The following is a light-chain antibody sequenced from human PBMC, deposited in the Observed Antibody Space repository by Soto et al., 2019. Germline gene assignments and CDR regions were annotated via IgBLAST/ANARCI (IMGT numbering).Light chain of an antibody. J-gene: IGKJ2*01. CDR2: GAS. Sequence: EIVLTQSPGTLSLSPGERVTLSCRASQIVSSRYLAWYQQRPGQAPRLLIYGASTRATGIPDRFSGGASGTDFTLTISRLEPEDFAVYYCQQYGTSPPRYTFCQGTKLEIK. V-gene: IGKV3-20*01. CDR3: QQYGTSPPRYT. CDR1: QIVSSRY.